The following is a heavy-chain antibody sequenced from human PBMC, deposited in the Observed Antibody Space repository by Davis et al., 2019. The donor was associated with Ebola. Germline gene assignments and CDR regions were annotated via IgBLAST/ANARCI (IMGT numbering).Heavy chain of an antibody. CDR1: GFTFSSYA. CDR2: ISGSGDRT. V-gene: IGHV3-23*01. CDR3: AKSRGGSSYSSIDY. J-gene: IGHJ4*02. Sequence: GESLKISCAASGFTFSSYAMSWVRQAPGKGLEWVSDISGSGDRTDYAHSVKGRFTISRDNSKNTLYLQMNSLRAEDTALYYCAKSRGGSSYSSIDYWGQGTLATVSS. D-gene: IGHD2-15*01.